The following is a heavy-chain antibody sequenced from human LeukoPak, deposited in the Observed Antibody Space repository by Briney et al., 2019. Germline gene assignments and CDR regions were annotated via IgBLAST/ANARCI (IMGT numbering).Heavy chain of an antibody. Sequence: SETLSLTCTVSGASIASSDYYWGWIRQPPGRGLEWIGSIKHSGGTDYNPSLKGRVTISVDTSKNQFSLKLSSVTAADTAVYYCARDHQIRGSYPRYYYMDVWGKGTTVTVSS. V-gene: IGHV4-39*07. J-gene: IGHJ6*03. D-gene: IGHD1-26*01. CDR3: ARDHQIRGSYPRYYYMDV. CDR2: IKHSGGT. CDR1: GASIASSDYY.